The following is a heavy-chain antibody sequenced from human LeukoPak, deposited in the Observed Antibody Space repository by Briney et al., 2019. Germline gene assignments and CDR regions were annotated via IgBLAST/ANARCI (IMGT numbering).Heavy chain of an antibody. CDR3: ARSRTKYYYGSGSYPFDY. CDR1: GGSFSGYY. CDR2: INHSGST. J-gene: IGHJ4*02. V-gene: IGHV4-34*01. Sequence: SETLSLTCAVYGGSFSGYYWSWIRQPPGKGLEWIGEINHSGSTNYNPSPKSRVTISVDTSKNQSSLKLSSVTAADTAVYYCARSRTKYYYGSGSYPFDYWGQGTLVTVSS. D-gene: IGHD3-10*01.